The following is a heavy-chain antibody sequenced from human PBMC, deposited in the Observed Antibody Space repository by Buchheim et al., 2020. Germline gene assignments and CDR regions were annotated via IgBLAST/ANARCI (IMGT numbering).Heavy chain of an antibody. Sequence: EVQLVESGGGLVQPGGSLRLSCAASGFTFSSYWMSWVRQAPGKGLEWVANIKQDGSEKYYVDSEKGRFTISRDNAKNSLYLQMNSLRAEDTAVYYCARDLGASGWYTNYYGMDVWGQGTT. CDR2: IKQDGSEK. D-gene: IGHD6-19*01. J-gene: IGHJ6*02. CDR3: ARDLGASGWYTNYYGMDV. V-gene: IGHV3-7*01. CDR1: GFTFSSYW.